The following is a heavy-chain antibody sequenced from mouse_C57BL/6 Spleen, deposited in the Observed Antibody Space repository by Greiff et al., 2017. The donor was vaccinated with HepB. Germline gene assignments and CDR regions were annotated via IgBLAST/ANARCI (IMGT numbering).Heavy chain of an antibody. CDR1: GYTFPSYW. Sequence: QVQLKQPGAELVMPGASVKLSCKASGYTFPSYWMHWVKQRPGQGLEWIGEIDPSDSYTNYNQKFKGKSTLTVEKSPSTAYMQLSSLTSEDSAVYYCARSRVRGYYDGYFYFDYWGQGTTLTVSS. CDR2: IDPSDSYT. V-gene: IGHV1-69*01. CDR3: ARSRVRGYYDGYFYFDY. D-gene: IGHD2-3*01. J-gene: IGHJ2*01.